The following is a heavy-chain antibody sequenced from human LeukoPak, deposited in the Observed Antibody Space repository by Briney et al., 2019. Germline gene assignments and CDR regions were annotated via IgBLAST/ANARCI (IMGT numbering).Heavy chain of an antibody. CDR3: ARAPIGSADH. CDR1: GDSLTSFY. J-gene: IGHJ4*02. CDR2: IFYTGYT. D-gene: IGHD1-1*01. Sequence: SETLSLTCTVSGDSLTSFYWTWMRLPPGKGLGWIGYIFYTGYTNYNPSLKSRVTISMDISKNQVSLHLNSVTTADTAVYYCARAPIGSADHWGPGAQVTVSS. V-gene: IGHV4-59*13.